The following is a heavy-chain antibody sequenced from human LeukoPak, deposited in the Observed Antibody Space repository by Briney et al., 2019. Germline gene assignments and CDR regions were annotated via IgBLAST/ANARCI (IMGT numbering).Heavy chain of an antibody. CDR3: ARQPGGTAAFDI. J-gene: IGHJ3*02. CDR1: GGSVCSENSY. D-gene: IGHD1-14*01. Sequence: PSETLSLTCTVSGGSVCSENSYWNWLRQPAGKGLEWIGYIYYTGGETNYNPSLKSRLTISVDTSKNQFSLMLTSVTAADTAVYYCARQPGGTAAFDIWAQGTMVTVSS. CDR2: IYYTGGET. V-gene: IGHV4-61*10.